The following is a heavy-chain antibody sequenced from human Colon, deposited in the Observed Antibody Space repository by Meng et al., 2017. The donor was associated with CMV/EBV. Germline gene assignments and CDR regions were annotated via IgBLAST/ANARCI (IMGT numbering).Heavy chain of an antibody. CDR1: GYTFSNYG. V-gene: IGHV1-18*01. CDR2: ISAYNGNT. Sequence: QVQLVQSGAEMKKPGASAKVSCKASGYTFSNYGISWLRQAPGQGLEWMGWISAYNGNTNYAQNFQGRLTVTTDTSTNTAYMELTRLRSDDTAVYFCARGGYISSWYVAPDYWGQGTLVTVSS. J-gene: IGHJ4*02. D-gene: IGHD6-13*01. CDR3: ARGGYISSWYVAPDY.